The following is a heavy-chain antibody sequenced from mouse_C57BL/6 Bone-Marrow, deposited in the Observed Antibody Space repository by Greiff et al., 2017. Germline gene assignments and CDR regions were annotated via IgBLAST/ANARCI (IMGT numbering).Heavy chain of an antibody. CDR1: GYTFTSYW. CDR3: EMDCDY. J-gene: IGHJ2*01. Sequence: QVQLQQSGAELAKPGASVKLSCKASGYTFTSYWMHWVKQRPGQGLEWIGYINPSSGYTKYNQKFKDKDTLTADKSSSTAYMQLSSLTYEDSAVYYCEMDCDYWGQGTTLTVSS. V-gene: IGHV1-7*01. CDR2: INPSSGYT.